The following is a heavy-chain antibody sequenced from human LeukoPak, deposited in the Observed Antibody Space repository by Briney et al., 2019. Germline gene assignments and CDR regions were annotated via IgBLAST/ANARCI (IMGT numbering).Heavy chain of an antibody. CDR3: ARDLYRIVVVPHYFDY. CDR2: IASDGSI. Sequence: GGSLRLSCVASGFSISSYEMNWVRQAPGKGLEWISFIASDGSIEYADSVKGRFTLSRDNAKNSLYLQMNSLRAEDTAVYYCARDLYRIVVVPHYFDYWGQGTLVTVSS. J-gene: IGHJ4*02. CDR1: GFSISSYE. D-gene: IGHD3-22*01. V-gene: IGHV3-48*03.